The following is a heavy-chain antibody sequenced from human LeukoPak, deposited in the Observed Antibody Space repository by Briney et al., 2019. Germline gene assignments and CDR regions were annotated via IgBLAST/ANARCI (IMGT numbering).Heavy chain of an antibody. CDR1: GYSFTSYW. D-gene: IGHD1-14*01. V-gene: IGHV5-51*01. CDR3: AAQSGITARSDAFDI. CDR2: IYPGDSDT. Sequence: GESLKISCKGSGYSFTSYWIGWVRQMPGKGLEWMGIIYPGDSDTRYSPSFQGQVTISADKSISTAYLQWSSLKASDTAMYYCAAQSGITARSDAFDIWGQGTMVTVSS. J-gene: IGHJ3*02.